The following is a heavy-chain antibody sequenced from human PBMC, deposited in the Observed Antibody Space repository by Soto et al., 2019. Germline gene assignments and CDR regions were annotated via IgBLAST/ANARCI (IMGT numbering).Heavy chain of an antibody. CDR1: GFTFNTYV. Sequence: QVQLVESGGGVVQPGGSLRLSCAASGFTFNTYVMHWVRQAPGKGLEWVALMWYDESKKDYGDSVRGRFTISRDNSRDTLYLHMNSLRVEDTAVYYCARGARDFDYWGQGTLVTVSS. CDR3: ARGARDFDY. CDR2: MWYDESKK. V-gene: IGHV3-33*01. J-gene: IGHJ4*02. D-gene: IGHD3-16*01.